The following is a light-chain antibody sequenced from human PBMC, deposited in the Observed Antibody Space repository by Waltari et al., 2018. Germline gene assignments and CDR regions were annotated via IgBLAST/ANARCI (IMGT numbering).Light chain of an antibody. CDR3: QTWGTGIWV. CDR1: SGHSSHV. V-gene: IGLV4-69*01. CDR2: VNSDGSH. J-gene: IGLJ3*02. Sequence: QLVLTQSPSASASLGASVKITCTLSSGHSSHVVAWHQQQPGKGPRYLMKVNSDGSHSKGDGIPDRFSGSSSGAERYLTISSLQSDDEADYYCQTWGTGIWVFGGGTRLTVL.